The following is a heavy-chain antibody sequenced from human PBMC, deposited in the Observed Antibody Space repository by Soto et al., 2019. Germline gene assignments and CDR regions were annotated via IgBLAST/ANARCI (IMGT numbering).Heavy chain of an antibody. CDR2: ISGSGGST. CDR1: GFTFSSYA. D-gene: IGHD2-15*01. Sequence: PGGSLRLSCAASGFTFSSYAMSWVRQAPGKGLEWVSAISGSGGSTYYADSVKGRFTISRDNSKNTLYLQMNSLRAEDTAVYYCAKALGFSTEGFDGMEVWGQGTTVTVSS. J-gene: IGHJ6*02. V-gene: IGHV3-23*01. CDR3: AKALGFSTEGFDGMEV.